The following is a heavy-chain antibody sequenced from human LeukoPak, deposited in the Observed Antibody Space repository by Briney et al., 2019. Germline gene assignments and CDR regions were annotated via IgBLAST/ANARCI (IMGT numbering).Heavy chain of an antibody. V-gene: IGHV3-48*04. J-gene: IGHJ4*02. CDR2: ISSSGSSI. Sequence: GGSLRLSCAASGFTFSSYAMNWVRQAPGKGLEWVSYISSSGSSIYYADSVKGRFTISRDNAKNSLYLQMNSLRAEDTAVYYCARVGYCSSSTCRNLFDYWGQGTLVTVSS. D-gene: IGHD2-2*01. CDR1: GFTFSSYA. CDR3: ARVGYCSSSTCRNLFDY.